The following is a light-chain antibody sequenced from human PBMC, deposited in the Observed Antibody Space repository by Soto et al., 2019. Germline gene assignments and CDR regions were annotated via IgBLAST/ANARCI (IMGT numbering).Light chain of an antibody. V-gene: IGKV1-5*01. CDR2: DAS. CDR3: QQYNSYPWT. Sequence: DIQMTQSPSTLSASVGDRVTITCRASQSISSWLAWYQQKPGKAPKLLIYDASSLESGAPSRFSGSGSGTEFTLTISSLQPDDFATYYCQQYNSYPWTFGQGIKVDIK. CDR1: QSISSW. J-gene: IGKJ1*01.